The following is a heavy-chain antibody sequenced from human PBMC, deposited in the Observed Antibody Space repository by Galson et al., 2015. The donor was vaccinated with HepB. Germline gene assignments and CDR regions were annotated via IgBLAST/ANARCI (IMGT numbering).Heavy chain of an antibody. CDR3: AREAASSRWYYYYYGMDV. V-gene: IGHV1-69*13. CDR1: GATSNNYA. Sequence: SVKVSCKASGATSNNYAINWVRQAPGQGFEWMGGIIPISGTSNYAQKFQGRVTIIADESTSTAYMELSSLRSEDTAVYYCAREAASSRWYYYYYGMDVWGQGTTVTVSS. CDR2: IIPISGTS. J-gene: IGHJ6*02. D-gene: IGHD6-13*01.